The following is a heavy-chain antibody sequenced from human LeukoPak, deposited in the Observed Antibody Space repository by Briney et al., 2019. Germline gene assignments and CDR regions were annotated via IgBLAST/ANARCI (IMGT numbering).Heavy chain of an antibody. CDR2: IYHTGST. CDR1: GGSITRIGYY. D-gene: IGHD4-17*01. CDR3: ARDKRSIMNAFDI. V-gene: IGHV4-30-2*06. Sequence: TLSLTCSVSGGSITRIGYYWGWIRQSPGKGLEWIGYIYHTGSTYYNPSLESRVTISLDRSKNQFSLKLNSVTAADTAMYYCARDKRSIMNAFDIWGQGTMVTVSS. J-gene: IGHJ3*02.